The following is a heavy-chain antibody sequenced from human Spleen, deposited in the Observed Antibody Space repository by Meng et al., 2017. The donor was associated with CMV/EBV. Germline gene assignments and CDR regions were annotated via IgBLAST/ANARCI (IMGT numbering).Heavy chain of an antibody. J-gene: IGHJ4*02. Sequence: GESLKISCTASGFTFNNSAMSWVRQAPGKGLEWVSVIYGGGFSTYYADSVKGRFTISRDNPKNTLYLQMNSLRAEDTAIYYCAKPGTTSQYYFDCWGQGTLVTVSS. V-gene: IGHV3-23*03. CDR3: AKPGTTSQYYFDC. D-gene: IGHD2/OR15-2a*01. CDR2: IYGGGFST. CDR1: GFTFNNSA.